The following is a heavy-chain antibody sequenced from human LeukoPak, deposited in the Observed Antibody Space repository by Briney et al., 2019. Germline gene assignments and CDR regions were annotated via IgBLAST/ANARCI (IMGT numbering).Heavy chain of an antibody. CDR1: GYTFTGYY. J-gene: IGHJ6*02. D-gene: IGHD6-19*01. CDR2: INPNSGGT. V-gene: IGHV1-2*02. CDR3: ARDTGIAVAGVDGMDV. Sequence: GASVKVSCKAPGYTFTGYYMHWVRQAPGQGLEWMGWINPNSGGTNYAQKFQGRVTMTRDTSISTAYMELSRLRSDDTAVYYCARDTGIAVAGVDGMDVWGQGTTVTVSS.